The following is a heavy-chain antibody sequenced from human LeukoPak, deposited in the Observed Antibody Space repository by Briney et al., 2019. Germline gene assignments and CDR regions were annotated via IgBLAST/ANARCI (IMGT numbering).Heavy chain of an antibody. CDR3: AKRGYYYDSSAYYYFDY. D-gene: IGHD3-22*01. J-gene: IGHJ4*02. V-gene: IGHV3-23*01. CDR1: GLTFSSYG. Sequence: GGSLRLSCAASGLTFSSYGMGWVRQAPGKGLEWVSTITGTGGTTYYADSVKGRFTISRDNSMDTLYLQMNSLRAEDTAVYYCAKRGYYYDSSAYYYFDYWGQGTLVTVSS. CDR2: ITGTGGTT.